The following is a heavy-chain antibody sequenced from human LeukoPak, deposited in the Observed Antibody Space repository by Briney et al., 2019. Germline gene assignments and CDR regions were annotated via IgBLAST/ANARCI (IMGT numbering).Heavy chain of an antibody. CDR1: GFTFSSSS. V-gene: IGHV3-21*01. CDR2: ISISSSYL. D-gene: IGHD7-27*01. CDR3: ARDKNWGSGALDI. J-gene: IGHJ3*02. Sequence: PGGSLRLSCAASGFTFSSSSMIWVRQAPGKGLEWVSSISISSSYLYYADSLKGRFTISRDNAKNSLYLQMNSLRAEDTAVYYCARDKNWGSGALDIWGRGTMVTVSS.